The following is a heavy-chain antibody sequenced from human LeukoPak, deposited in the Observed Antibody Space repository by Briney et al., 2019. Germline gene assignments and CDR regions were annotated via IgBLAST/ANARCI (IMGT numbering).Heavy chain of an antibody. D-gene: IGHD3-10*01. CDR2: IYSSGST. J-gene: IGHJ6*03. CDR1: GGSISRYY. Sequence: SETLSLTCTVSGGSISRYYWSWIRQPPGGGLQWIGYIYSSGSTYYTPSLKDRLTMSVDTSKNQFSLNLSSVTAADTAIYFCARIYGRYYYYMDVWGKGTTVTVSS. V-gene: IGHV4-59*01. CDR3: ARIYGRYYYYMDV.